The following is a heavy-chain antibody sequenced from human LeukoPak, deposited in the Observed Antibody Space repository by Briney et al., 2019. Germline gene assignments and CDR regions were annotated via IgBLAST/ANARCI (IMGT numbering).Heavy chain of an antibody. CDR2: INHSGST. Sequence: SETLPLTCAVYGGSFSGYYWSWIRQPPGKGLEWIGEINHSGSTNYNPSLKSRVTISVDTSKNQFSLKLSSVTAADTAVYYCARGLRGIVARRPWGQGTLVTVSS. CDR3: ARGLRGIVARRP. CDR1: GGSFSGYY. V-gene: IGHV4-34*01. D-gene: IGHD6-6*01. J-gene: IGHJ5*02.